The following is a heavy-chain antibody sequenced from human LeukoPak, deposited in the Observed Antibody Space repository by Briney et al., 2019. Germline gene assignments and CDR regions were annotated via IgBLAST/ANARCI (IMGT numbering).Heavy chain of an antibody. CDR3: ARDLARGYPVYYFDY. V-gene: IGHV1-46*01. D-gene: IGHD5-12*01. CDR2: INPSGGST. J-gene: IGHJ4*02. Sequence: VASVKVSCKASGYTFTSYYMHWVRQAPGQGLEWMGIINPSGGSTSYAQKFQGRVTMTRDTSTSTVYMELSSLRSEDTAVYYCARDLARGYPVYYFDYWGQGTLVTVSS. CDR1: GYTFTSYY.